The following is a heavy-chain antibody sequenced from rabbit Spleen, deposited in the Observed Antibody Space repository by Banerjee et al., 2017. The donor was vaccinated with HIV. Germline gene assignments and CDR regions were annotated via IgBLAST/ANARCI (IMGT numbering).Heavy chain of an antibody. Sequence: QEQLVESGGGLVQPEGSLTLTCTASRFSFSSGYDMCWVRQAPGKGLEWIACIYAGDGSTDYANWVNGRFTISKTSSTVDLKMTSLTAADTATYFCARDLTNVIGWNFGWWGPGTLVTVS. V-gene: IGHV1S45*01. CDR1: RFSFSSGYD. J-gene: IGHJ4*01. CDR3: ARDLTNVIGWNFGW. D-gene: IGHD1-1*01. CDR2: IYAGDGST.